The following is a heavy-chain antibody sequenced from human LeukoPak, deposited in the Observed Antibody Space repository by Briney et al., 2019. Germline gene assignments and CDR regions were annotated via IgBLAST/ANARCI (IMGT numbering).Heavy chain of an antibody. V-gene: IGHV3-21*01. J-gene: IGHJ4*02. CDR3: VRLRRNNDRSGYYYYYDY. CDR2: ISVRSNYR. CDR1: GYTFSDFS. Sequence: PGGSLRLSCAASGYTFSDFSVNWVRQAPGKGLKWVSSISVRSNYRYYADSVRGRFTISRDDARDSLFLQMNSLRAEDTAVYFCVRLRRNNDRSGYYYYYDYWGQGTLVTVSS. D-gene: IGHD3-22*01.